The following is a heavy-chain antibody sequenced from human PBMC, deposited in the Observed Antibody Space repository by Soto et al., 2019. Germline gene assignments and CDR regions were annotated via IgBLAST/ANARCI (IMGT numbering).Heavy chain of an antibody. CDR2: ISSSGDNT. V-gene: IGHV3-64D*08. CDR3: TRHMSPNIAVAGT. CDR1: GFTFGSYA. Sequence: GGSLRLSCSASGFTFGSYAMHCVRQAPGKGLEYVSAISSSGDNTYYPDSVKGRFTISRDNSKNTLYLQMSSLRVEDTAVYYCTRHMSPNIAVAGTWGQGTQVTVSS. J-gene: IGHJ4*02. D-gene: IGHD6-19*01.